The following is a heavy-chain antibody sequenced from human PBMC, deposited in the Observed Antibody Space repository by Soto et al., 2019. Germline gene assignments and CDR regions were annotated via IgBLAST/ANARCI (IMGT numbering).Heavy chain of an antibody. Sequence: GGSLRLSCAASGFTFGDYAMTWVRQAPGKGLEWVAGISGNGGNTYYADSVKGRFTISRDNSKNTVILQMNNLRADDTAVYYCARDSSAWPNYFDSWGQGIQVTVSS. V-gene: IGHV3-23*01. J-gene: IGHJ4*02. CDR3: ARDSSAWPNYFDS. CDR2: ISGNGGNT. D-gene: IGHD6-19*01. CDR1: GFTFGDYA.